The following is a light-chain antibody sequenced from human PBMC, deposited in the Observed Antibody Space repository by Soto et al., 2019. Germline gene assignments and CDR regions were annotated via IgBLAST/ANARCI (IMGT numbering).Light chain of an antibody. CDR2: DVS. Sequence: SCTGTSSDVGGYNYVSWYQQHPGKAPKLMIYDVSKRPSGVPDRFSGSKSGNTASLTISGLQAEDESDYFFCSYAGSYTYFFRTPTKVTVL. CDR3: CSYAGSYTYF. J-gene: IGLJ1*01. V-gene: IGLV2-11*01. CDR1: SSDVGGYNY.